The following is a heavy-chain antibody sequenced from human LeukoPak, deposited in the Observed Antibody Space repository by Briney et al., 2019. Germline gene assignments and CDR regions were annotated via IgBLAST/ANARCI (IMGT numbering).Heavy chain of an antibody. CDR3: ARPGYCSGGSCYSDY. J-gene: IGHJ4*02. CDR1: GYTFTSYY. V-gene: IGHV1-46*03. Sequence: EASVKVSCKASGYTFTSYYMHWVRQAPGQGLEWMGIINPSGGSTSYAQKFQGRVTITRDTSTSTVYMELSSLRSEDTAVYYCARPGYCSGGSCYSDYWGQGTLVTVSS. CDR2: INPSGGST. D-gene: IGHD2-15*01.